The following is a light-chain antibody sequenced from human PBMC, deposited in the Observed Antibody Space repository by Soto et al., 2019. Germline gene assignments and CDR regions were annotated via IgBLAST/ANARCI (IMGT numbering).Light chain of an antibody. CDR3: QQRSNWLT. CDR1: QSVSSY. CDR2: DAS. J-gene: IGKJ4*01. V-gene: IGKV3-11*01. Sequence: EIVLTQSPATRSLSPGERATLSCRASQSVSSYLAWYQQKRGQAPRLLIYDASNRATGIPARFSGSGSGTDFTLTISSLEPEDFAVYYCQQRSNWLTFGGGTKVEIK.